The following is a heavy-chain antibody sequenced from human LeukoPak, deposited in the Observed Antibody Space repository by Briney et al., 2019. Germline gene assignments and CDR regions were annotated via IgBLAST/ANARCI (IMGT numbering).Heavy chain of an antibody. CDR1: GYTFTGYY. CDR3: ARETGMTTVFDY. J-gene: IGHJ4*02. CDR2: INPNSGGT. D-gene: IGHD4-11*01. V-gene: IGHV1-2*02. Sequence: GASVKVSCKASGYTFTGYYMHWVRQAPGQGHEWMGWINPNSGGTNYAQKFQGRVTMTRDTSISTAYMELSRLRSDDTAVYYCARETGMTTVFDYWGQGTLVTVSS.